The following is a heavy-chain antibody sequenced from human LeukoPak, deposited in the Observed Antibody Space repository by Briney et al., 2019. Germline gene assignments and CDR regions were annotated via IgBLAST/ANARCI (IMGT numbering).Heavy chain of an antibody. CDR2: IKQDGSEK. Sequence: GGSLRLSCAASGFTFTSSWMSWVRQAPGKGLEWVANIKQDGSEKYYADAVKGRFTISRDNAKNSLYLQMNSLRAEDTAVYSRARESWKYSFGNYYYYGMDVWGQGTTVTVSS. CDR3: ARESWKYSFGNYYYYGMDV. CDR1: GFTFTSSW. V-gene: IGHV3-7*03. D-gene: IGHD5-18*01. J-gene: IGHJ6*02.